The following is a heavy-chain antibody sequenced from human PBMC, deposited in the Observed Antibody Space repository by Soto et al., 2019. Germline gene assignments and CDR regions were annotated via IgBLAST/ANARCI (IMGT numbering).Heavy chain of an antibody. Sequence: QLQLQESGPGLVKPSETLSLTCTVSGGSITNSGQYCVWIRQPPGKGLEWIGSIYYSGSPYYKPSRWSRLSMSVDTSTIHFSLKLSSVTAAPTAVYYCARRVRAAAGGSGFYGLDVWGQGTTVTVSS. V-gene: IGHV4-39*02. CDR1: GGSITNSGQY. CDR3: ARRVRAAAGGSGFYGLDV. CDR2: IYYSGSP. J-gene: IGHJ6*02. D-gene: IGHD6-13*01.